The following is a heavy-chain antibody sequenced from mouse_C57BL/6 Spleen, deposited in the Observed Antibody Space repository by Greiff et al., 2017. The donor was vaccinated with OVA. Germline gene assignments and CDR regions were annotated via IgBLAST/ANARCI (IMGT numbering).Heavy chain of an antibody. Sequence: VQLVESGPGLVQPSQSLSITCTVSGFSLTSYGVHWVRQSPGKGLEWLGVIWSGGSTDYNAAFISRLSISKDNSKSQVFFKMNSLQADDTAIYYCARRGIYDGYYGAMDYWGQGTSVTVSS. D-gene: IGHD2-3*01. CDR1: GFSLTSYG. CDR2: IWSGGST. J-gene: IGHJ4*01. V-gene: IGHV2-2*01. CDR3: ARRGIYDGYYGAMDY.